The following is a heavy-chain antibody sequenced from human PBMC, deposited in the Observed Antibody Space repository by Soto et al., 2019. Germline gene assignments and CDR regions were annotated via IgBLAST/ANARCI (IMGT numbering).Heavy chain of an antibody. V-gene: IGHV1-2*02. Sequence: ASVKVSCKASGYTFTGHYMHWVRQAPGQGLEWMGWINPNSGGTNYAQKFQGRVTMTRDTSISTAYMELSRLRSDDTAVYYCARVPNWNGVDKSYGMDVWGXGTTVSGSS. CDR3: ARVPNWNGVDKSYGMDV. D-gene: IGHD1-1*01. J-gene: IGHJ6*02. CDR1: GYTFTGHY. CDR2: INPNSGGT.